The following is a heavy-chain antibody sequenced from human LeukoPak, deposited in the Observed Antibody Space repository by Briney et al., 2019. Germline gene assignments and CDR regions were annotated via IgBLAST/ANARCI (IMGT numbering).Heavy chain of an antibody. Sequence: SETLSLTCAVYGGSFSGYYWSWIRQPPGKGLEWIGEINHSGSTNHNPSLKSRVTISVDTSKNQFSLKLSSVTAADTAVYYCARGHYCSSTSCYGRGAFDIWGQGTMVTVSS. CDR2: INHSGST. J-gene: IGHJ3*02. CDR3: ARGHYCSSTSCYGRGAFDI. V-gene: IGHV4-34*01. D-gene: IGHD2-2*01. CDR1: GGSFSGYY.